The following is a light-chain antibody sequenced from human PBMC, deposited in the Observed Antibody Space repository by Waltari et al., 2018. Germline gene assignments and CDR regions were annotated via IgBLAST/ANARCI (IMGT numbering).Light chain of an antibody. CDR3: CSFAGYGIYV. CDR2: EIS. J-gene: IGLJ1*01. CDR1: NSNVDILHL. V-gene: IGLV2-23*02. Sequence: QSALTQPASVSGSPGQSITISCTAVNSNVDILHLVSWYQHHPGRNPRLLIYEISQRPSGISNRFSGSKSGNTASLTISGLQPEDEVDYFCCSFAGYGIYVFGSGTQVSIL.